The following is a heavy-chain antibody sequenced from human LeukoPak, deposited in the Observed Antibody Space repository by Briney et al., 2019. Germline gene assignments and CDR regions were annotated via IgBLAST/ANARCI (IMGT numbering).Heavy chain of an antibody. D-gene: IGHD6-13*01. V-gene: IGHV1-18*01. CDR3: ARVRIAAAGPSPFGFDY. CDR2: ISAYNGNT. Sequence: GASVKVSCKASGYTFTSYGISWVRQAPGQGLEWMGWISAYNGNTNYAQKFQGRVTITRDTSASTAYMELSSLRSEDTAVYYCARVRIAAAGPSPFGFDYWGQGTLVTVSS. J-gene: IGHJ4*02. CDR1: GYTFTSYG.